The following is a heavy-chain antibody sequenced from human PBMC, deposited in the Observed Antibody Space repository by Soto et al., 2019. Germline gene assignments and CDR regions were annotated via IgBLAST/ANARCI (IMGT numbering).Heavy chain of an antibody. CDR2: MNPNSGNT. D-gene: IGHD3-16*02. Sequence: QVQLVQSGAEVKKPGASVKVSCKASGYTFTSYDINWVRQATGQGLEWMGWMNPNSGNTGYAQKFQGRVTMTRNTSISTAYMELSSLRSEDTAVYCCARRILRGYLGELSLEFDYWGQGTLVTVSS. CDR1: GYTFTSYD. V-gene: IGHV1-8*01. J-gene: IGHJ4*02. CDR3: ARRILRGYLGELSLEFDY.